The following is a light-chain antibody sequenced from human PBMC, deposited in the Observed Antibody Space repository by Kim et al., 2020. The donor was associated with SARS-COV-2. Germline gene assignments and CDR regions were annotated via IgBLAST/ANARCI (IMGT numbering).Light chain of an antibody. CDR2: AAS. V-gene: IGKV1-39*01. Sequence: IQMTQSPSSLSASVGDRVTITCRTTQSISSHLNWYQQKPGRAPKLLISAASTLRGGVPSRFSGSGSETDFTHTISSLRPEDFATYFCQQSYIPPFTVGPGTKVDIK. CDR3: QQSYIPPFT. CDR1: QSISSH. J-gene: IGKJ3*01.